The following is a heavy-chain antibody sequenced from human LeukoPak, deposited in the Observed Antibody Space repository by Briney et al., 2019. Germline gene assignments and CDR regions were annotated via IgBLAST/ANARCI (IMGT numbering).Heavy chain of an antibody. CDR3: ARDDYSSGYYLDY. J-gene: IGHJ4*02. CDR1: GYTFTGYY. CDR2: INPNSGGT. Sequence: ASVTVSFKASGYTFTGYYMHWVRQAPGQGLEWMGRINPNSGGTNYAQKFQGRVTMTRDTSISTAYMELSRLRSDDTAVYYCARDDYSSGYYLDYWGQGTLVTVSS. D-gene: IGHD3-22*01. V-gene: IGHV1-2*06.